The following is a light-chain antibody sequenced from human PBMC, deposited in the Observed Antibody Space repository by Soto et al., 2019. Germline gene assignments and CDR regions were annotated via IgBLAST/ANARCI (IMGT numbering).Light chain of an antibody. CDR1: ESISNK. CDR2: GAS. Sequence: EIVLTQYPGTLSLSPGEGATLSCRASESISNKLAWYQQKPGQAPRLLIYGASSRATGIPDRFSGSGSGTDFTLTISRLEPEDFAVYYCHQYGNYGITFGQGTRLENK. J-gene: IGKJ5*01. CDR3: HQYGNYGIT. V-gene: IGKV3-20*01.